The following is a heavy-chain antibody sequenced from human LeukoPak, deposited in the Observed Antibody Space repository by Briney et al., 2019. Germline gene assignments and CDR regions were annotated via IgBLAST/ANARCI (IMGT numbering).Heavy chain of an antibody. CDR1: GYSFTSYW. Sequence: GESLKISCKGSGYSFTSYWIGWVRQMPGKGLEWMGIIYPGDSDTRYSPSFQGQVTISADKSIRTAYLQWSSLKASDTAMYYCARKGYYYDSSGYYHSAFDIWGQGTMVTVSS. J-gene: IGHJ3*02. V-gene: IGHV5-51*01. CDR2: IYPGDSDT. D-gene: IGHD3-22*01. CDR3: ARKGYYYDSSGYYHSAFDI.